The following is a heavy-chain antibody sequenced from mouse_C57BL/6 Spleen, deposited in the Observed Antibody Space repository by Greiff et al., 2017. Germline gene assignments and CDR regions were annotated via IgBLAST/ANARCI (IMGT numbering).Heavy chain of an antibody. Sequence: VQLVESGPGLVAPSQSLSITCTVSGFSLTSYGVDWVRQSPGKGLEWLGVIWGVGSTNYNSALKSRLSISKDKSKRQVVVKMNSLQTDDTAMYYCASNHEGAMDYWGQGTSVTVSS. CDR2: IWGVGST. CDR1: GFSLTSYG. J-gene: IGHJ4*01. CDR3: ASNHEGAMDY. V-gene: IGHV2-6*01.